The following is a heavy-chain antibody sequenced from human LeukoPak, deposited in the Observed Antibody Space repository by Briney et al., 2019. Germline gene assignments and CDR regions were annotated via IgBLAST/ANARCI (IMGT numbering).Heavy chain of an antibody. CDR1: GFTFSSYW. V-gene: IGHV3-7*01. CDR2: IKQDGSEK. J-gene: IGHJ4*02. Sequence: GGSLRLSCAASGFTFSSYWISWVRQAPGKGLEWVANIKQDGSEKYYVDSVKGRFTISRDNAKNSLYLQMNSLRAEDTAVYYCARDLTSSWYGYWGQGTLVTVSS. D-gene: IGHD6-13*01. CDR3: ARDLTSSWYGY.